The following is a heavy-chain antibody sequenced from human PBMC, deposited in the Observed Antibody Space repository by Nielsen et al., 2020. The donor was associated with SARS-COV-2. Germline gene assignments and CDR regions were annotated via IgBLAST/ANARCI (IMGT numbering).Heavy chain of an antibody. Sequence: SETLSLTCTVSGGSISSGGYYWSWIRQHPGKGLEWIGYIYYSGSTYYNPSLKSRVTISVDTSKNQFSLKLSSVTAADTAVYYCARGPPYYDFWSGYSYYYYGMDVWGQGTTVTVSS. V-gene: IGHV4-39*01. D-gene: IGHD3-3*01. J-gene: IGHJ6*02. CDR1: GGSISSGGYY. CDR3: ARGPPYYDFWSGYSYYYYGMDV. CDR2: IYYSGST.